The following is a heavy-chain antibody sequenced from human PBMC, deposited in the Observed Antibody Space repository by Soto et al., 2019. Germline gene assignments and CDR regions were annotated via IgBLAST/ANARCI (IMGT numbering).Heavy chain of an antibody. D-gene: IGHD4-17*01. CDR2: MNPNRGNT. Sequence: WVRHAKRQGLEWMGWMNPNRGNTGYAQKFQGRVTMTRNTSISTAYMELSSLRSEDTAVYYFSTMTTGVRGCYYVMEFRVNGSTVTGSS. CDR3: STMTTGVRGCYYVMEF. V-gene: IGHV1-8*01. J-gene: IGHJ6*01.